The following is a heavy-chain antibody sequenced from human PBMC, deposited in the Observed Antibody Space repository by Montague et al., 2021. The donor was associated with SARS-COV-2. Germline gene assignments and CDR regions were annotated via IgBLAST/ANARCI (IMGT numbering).Heavy chain of an antibody. J-gene: IGHJ4*02. CDR2: IHYTGST. Sequence: SETLSLTCEVSGGSISSYYWSWIRQSPGKGLEWIGYIHYTGSTNYNPSLKTRVTLSLDTPKNQFSLKLSSVTAADTAVYYCARAENTCFIANCVDYFEVWGLGTLVTVSS. D-gene: IGHD1-14*01. V-gene: IGHV4-59*01. CDR1: GGSISSYY. CDR3: ARAENTCFIANCVDYFEV.